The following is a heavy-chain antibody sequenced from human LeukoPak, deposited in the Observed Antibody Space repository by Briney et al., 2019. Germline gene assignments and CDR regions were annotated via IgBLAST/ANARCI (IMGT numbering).Heavy chain of an antibody. J-gene: IGHJ5*02. CDR1: GYTFTSYG. CDR3: ARFRSGYCSGGSCSGWFDP. V-gene: IGHV1-18*01. D-gene: IGHD2-15*01. Sequence: ASEKVSCKASGYTFTSYGISWVRQAPGQGLEWMGWISAYNGNTNYAQKLQGRVTMTTDTSTSTAYMELRSLRSDDTAVYYCARFRSGYCSGGSCSGWFDPWGQGTLVTVSS. CDR2: ISAYNGNT.